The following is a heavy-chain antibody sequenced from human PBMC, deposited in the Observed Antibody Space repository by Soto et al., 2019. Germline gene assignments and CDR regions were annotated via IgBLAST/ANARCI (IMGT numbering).Heavy chain of an antibody. CDR3: AKQLGYCSTGRCYFDY. CDR1: GFSFGDSA. CDR2: VNPDGSDT. D-gene: IGHD2-2*01. Sequence: GGSLRLSCAASGFSFGDSAMSWVRQPPGKGLEWLAAVNPDGSDTFYADSVKGRFTISRDNSQNTVNLQMKSLRVEDTAIYYCAKQLGYCSTGRCYFDYWGRGTQVTVSS. V-gene: IGHV3-23*01. J-gene: IGHJ4*02.